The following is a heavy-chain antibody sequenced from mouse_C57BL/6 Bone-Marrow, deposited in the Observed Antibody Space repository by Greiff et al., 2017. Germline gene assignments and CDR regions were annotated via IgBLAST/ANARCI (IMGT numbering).Heavy chain of an antibody. J-gene: IGHJ2*01. D-gene: IGHD4-1*01. CDR2: IRSKSNNYAT. CDR1: GFSFNTYA. Sequence: EVKLVESGGGLVQPKGSLKLSCAASGFSFNTYAMNWVRQAPGKGLEWVARIRSKSNNYATYYADSVKDRFTNSRDDSESMLYLQMNNLKTEDTAMYYCVRGLGRRAFDYWGQGTTLTGSA. V-gene: IGHV10-1*01. CDR3: VRGLGRRAFDY.